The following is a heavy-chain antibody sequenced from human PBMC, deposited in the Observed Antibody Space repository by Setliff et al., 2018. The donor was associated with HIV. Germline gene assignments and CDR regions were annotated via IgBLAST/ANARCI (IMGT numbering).Heavy chain of an antibody. J-gene: IGHJ3*02. D-gene: IGHD4-17*01. CDR2: IYYTGTT. V-gene: IGHV4-61*01. CDR3: ARDRPPSTVDMLGAFDR. Sequence: SETLSLTCTVSGDSIDSPSFYWSWIRQPPGKGLERIGYIYYTGTTKYNPSLKSRVTMSVDTSKNQLSLKLSSLTAADTAVYYCARDRPPSTVDMLGAFDRWGQGTMVTVSS. CDR1: GDSIDSPSFY.